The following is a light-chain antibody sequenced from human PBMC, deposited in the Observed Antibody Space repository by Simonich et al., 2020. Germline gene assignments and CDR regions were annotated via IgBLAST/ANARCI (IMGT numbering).Light chain of an antibody. CDR2: DVS. Sequence: QSALTQPASVSGSPRQSITISCTGTSSYVGGYNYVSWYQQHPGKAPKLMIYDVSKRPSGVSNRFSGSKSGNTASLTISGLQAEDEADYYCSSYTSSSTWVFGGGTKLTVL. CDR1: SSYVGGYNY. J-gene: IGLJ3*02. CDR3: SSYTSSSTWV. V-gene: IGLV2-14*01.